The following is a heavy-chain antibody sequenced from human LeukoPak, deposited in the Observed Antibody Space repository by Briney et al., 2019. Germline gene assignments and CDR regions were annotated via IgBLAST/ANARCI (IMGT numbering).Heavy chain of an antibody. V-gene: IGHV1-69*04. CDR2: IIPILGIA. J-gene: IGHJ6*02. CDR1: GGTFSSYA. D-gene: IGHD2-21*02. CDR3: ARGEEMVTAIRFLKYYYYGMDV. Sequence: SVKVSCKASGGTFSSYAISWVRQAPGQGLEWMGRIIPILGIANYAQKFQGRVTITADKSTSTAYMELSSLRSEDTAVYYCARGEEMVTAIRFLKYYYYGMDVWGQGTTVTVSS.